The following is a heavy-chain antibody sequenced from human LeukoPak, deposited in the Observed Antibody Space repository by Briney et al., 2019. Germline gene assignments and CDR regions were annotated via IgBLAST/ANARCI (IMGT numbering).Heavy chain of an antibody. CDR1: GGSFSGYY. J-gene: IGHJ6*02. Sequence: SETLSLTCAVYGGSFSGYYWSWIRQPPGKGLEWIGEINHSGSTNYNPSLKSRVTISVDTSKNQFSLKLSSVTAADTAAYYCATLLRPGYSSSWYRYYGMDVWGQGTTVTVSS. CDR3: ATLLRPGYSSSWYRYYGMDV. V-gene: IGHV4-34*01. D-gene: IGHD6-13*01. CDR2: INHSGST.